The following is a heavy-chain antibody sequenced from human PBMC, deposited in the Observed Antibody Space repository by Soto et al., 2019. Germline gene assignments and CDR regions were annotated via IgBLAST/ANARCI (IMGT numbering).Heavy chain of an antibody. J-gene: IGHJ4*02. Sequence: QVQLVESGGGVVQPGRSLRLSCAASGFTFRSCAMHWVRQAPGKGLEWVAVISYDGSNKYYADSVKGRFTVSRDNSKNTLYLQVNSLRAEATAVYYCARDKRDLRFLEWSYYFDYWGQGTLVTVSS. CDR2: ISYDGSNK. V-gene: IGHV3-30-3*01. D-gene: IGHD3-3*01. CDR3: ARDKRDLRFLEWSYYFDY. CDR1: GFTFRSCA.